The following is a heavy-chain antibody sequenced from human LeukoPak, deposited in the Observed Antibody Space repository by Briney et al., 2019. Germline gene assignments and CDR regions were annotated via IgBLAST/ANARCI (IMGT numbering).Heavy chain of an antibody. Sequence: SETLSLTCTVSXGXXSSYYWSWIRQXXXXXXEWIGYIYYSGTPNYNPSLKSRVTISVDTSKNQFSLKLSSVTAADTAVYYCARGVYIAAAQYGYWGQGTLVTVSS. J-gene: IGHJ4*02. CDR3: ARGVYIAAAQYGY. D-gene: IGHD6-13*01. V-gene: IGHV4-59*01. CDR1: XGXXSSYY. CDR2: IYYSGTP.